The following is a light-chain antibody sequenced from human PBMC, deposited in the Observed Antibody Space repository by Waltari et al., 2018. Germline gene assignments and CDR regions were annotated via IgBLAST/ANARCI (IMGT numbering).Light chain of an antibody. CDR1: SSDVGTYNL. J-gene: IGLJ2*01. CDR2: EVT. V-gene: IGLV2-23*02. CDR3: CSYAGSTTFVV. Sequence: QSALTQPASVSGSPGQSITISCTGSSSDVGTYNLVSWYQQYPGKAPKLMIYEVTKRPSGVSSRFSGSKSGNTASLTSSGLQAEDEADYYCCSYAGSTTFVVFGGGTNLAVL.